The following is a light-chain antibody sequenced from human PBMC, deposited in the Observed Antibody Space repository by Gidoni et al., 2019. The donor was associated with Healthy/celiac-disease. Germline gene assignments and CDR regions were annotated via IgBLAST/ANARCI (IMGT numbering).Light chain of an antibody. CDR2: GAS. J-gene: IGKJ2*01. CDR3: QQYDNWPPP. CDR1: QSVSSN. V-gene: IGKV3-15*01. Sequence: VMTQSPATLSVSPGERATLSCRASQSVSSNLAWYQQKPGQAPRPLIYGASTRATGNPARFSGSGSGTEFTLTISSLQSEDFAFYYCQQYDNWPPPFGQGTKLEIK.